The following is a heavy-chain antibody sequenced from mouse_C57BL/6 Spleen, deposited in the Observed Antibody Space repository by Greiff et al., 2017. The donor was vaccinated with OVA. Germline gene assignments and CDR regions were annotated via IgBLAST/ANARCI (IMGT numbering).Heavy chain of an antibody. J-gene: IGHJ1*03. CDR2: ISSGSSTI. Sequence: EVQRVESGGGLVKPGGSLKLSCAASGFTFSDYGMHWVRQAPEKGLEWVAYISSGSSTIYYADTVKGRFTISRDNAKNTLFLQMTSLRSEDTAMYYCARSREYDYWYFDVWGTGTTVTVSS. CDR1: GFTFSDYG. D-gene: IGHD2-10*02. V-gene: IGHV5-17*01. CDR3: ARSREYDYWYFDV.